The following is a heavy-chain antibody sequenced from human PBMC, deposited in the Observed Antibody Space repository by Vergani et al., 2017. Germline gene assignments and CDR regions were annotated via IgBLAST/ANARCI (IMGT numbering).Heavy chain of an antibody. J-gene: IGHJ5*02. CDR1: GFTFSGSA. D-gene: IGHD3-3*01. V-gene: IGHV3-73*02. Sequence: EVQLVESGGGLVQPGGSLKLSCAASGFTFSGSAMHWVRQASGKGLEWVGRIRSKANSYATAYAASVKGRFTISRDDSKNTAYLQMNSLKTEDTAVYYCTSRWSGYPNWFDPWGRGTLVTVSS. CDR2: IRSKANSYAT. CDR3: TSRWSGYPNWFDP.